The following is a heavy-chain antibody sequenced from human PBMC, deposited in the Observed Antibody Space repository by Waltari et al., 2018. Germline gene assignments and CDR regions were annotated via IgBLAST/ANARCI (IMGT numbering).Heavy chain of an antibody. CDR3: AAGHYFEF. D-gene: IGHD3-10*01. CDR1: GLTFSGFW. Sequence: EAQLVESGGGLVQPGGSLRLSCADSGLTFSGFWMSWVRQAPGKGLEWVATIKHEGNEKHYVDSVKGRFTISRDNAKKSLYLQMNRLRVEDTAVYYCAAGHYFEFWGQGTLVTVSS. J-gene: IGHJ4*02. V-gene: IGHV3-7*01. CDR2: IKHEGNEK.